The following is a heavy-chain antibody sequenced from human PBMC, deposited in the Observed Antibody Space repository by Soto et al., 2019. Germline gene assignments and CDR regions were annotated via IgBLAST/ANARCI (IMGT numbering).Heavy chain of an antibody. CDR1: GGTFSSYA. CDR2: IIPIFGTA. Sequence: ASVKVSCKASGGTFSSYAISWVRQAPGQGLEWMGGIIPIFGTANYAQKFQGRVTITADESTSTAYMELSSLRSEDTAVYYCARDLGGRGYSSSCQSYWGQGTLVTVSS. J-gene: IGHJ4*02. D-gene: IGHD6-13*01. V-gene: IGHV1-69*13. CDR3: ARDLGGRGYSSSCQSY.